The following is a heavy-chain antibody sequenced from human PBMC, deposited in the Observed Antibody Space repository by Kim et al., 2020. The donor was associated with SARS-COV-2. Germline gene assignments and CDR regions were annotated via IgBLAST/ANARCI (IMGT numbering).Heavy chain of an antibody. D-gene: IGHD1-26*01. J-gene: IGHJ4*02. V-gene: IGHV3-30-3*01. CDR1: GFTVNNSK. Sequence: GGSLRLSCAASGFTVNNSKMHWVRRAPGKGLEWVAVFTYVGDIKYYTDSVKGRFTISRDTSKNTLYLQMNSLRVEDTAVYYCAREWELRNFDLWGQGPLVTVSS. CDR3: AREWELRNFDL. CDR2: FTYVGDIK.